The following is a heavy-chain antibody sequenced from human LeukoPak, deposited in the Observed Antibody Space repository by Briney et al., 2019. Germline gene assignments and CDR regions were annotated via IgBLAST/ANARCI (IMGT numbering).Heavy chain of an antibody. J-gene: IGHJ4*02. D-gene: IGHD2-15*01. CDR2: ISGSGGGS. CDR3: AKEGAAVMGYFDY. V-gene: IGHV3-23*01. Sequence: GGSLRLSCAASGFTFSSYAMSWVRQAPGKGLEWVSAISGSGGGSHYADSVKGRFTISRDNSKNTLYLQMDSLRGEDTAVYYCAKEGAAVMGYFDYWGQGALVIVSS. CDR1: GFTFSSYA.